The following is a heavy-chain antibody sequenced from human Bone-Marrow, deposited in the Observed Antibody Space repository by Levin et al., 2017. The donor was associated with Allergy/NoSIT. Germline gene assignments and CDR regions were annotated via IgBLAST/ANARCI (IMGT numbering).Heavy chain of an antibody. CDR1: GFSFSDYE. D-gene: IGHD2-15*01. V-gene: IGHV3-48*03. Sequence: GGSLRLSCAASGFSFSDYEMNWVRQAPGKGLEWISYISSSGSTKYYADSVKGRFTISTKNSLYLQMNSLRADDTAIYYCARDKRSGGVTPDWYVDLWGRGTLVIVSS. CDR2: ISSSGSTK. J-gene: IGHJ2*01. CDR3: ARDKRSGGVTPDWYVDL.